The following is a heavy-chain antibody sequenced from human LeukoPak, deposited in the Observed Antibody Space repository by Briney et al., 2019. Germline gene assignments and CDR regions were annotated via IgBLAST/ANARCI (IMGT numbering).Heavy chain of an antibody. Sequence: SETLSLTCTVSGGSISNYYWSWIRQPAGKGLEWIGRIYAGGSASYNPSLKSRVTMSADTSKNQFSLHLDSVTAADTAVYYCARSWAGMYYPFYYFDYWGQGTLVSVSS. V-gene: IGHV4-4*07. CDR3: ARSWAGMYYPFYYFDY. D-gene: IGHD1-26*01. J-gene: IGHJ4*02. CDR1: GGSISNYY. CDR2: IYAGGSA.